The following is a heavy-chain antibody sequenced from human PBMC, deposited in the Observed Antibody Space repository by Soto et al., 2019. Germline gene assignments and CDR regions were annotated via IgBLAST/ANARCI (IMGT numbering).Heavy chain of an antibody. CDR3: AREQNDYGGTNALDI. CDR2: IYYSGST. D-gene: IGHD4-17*01. J-gene: IGHJ3*02. CDR1: GGSISSSSDY. V-gene: IGHV4-39*07. Sequence: SAPLSLTCTVSGGSISSSSDYWGCIRQPPGKWREWIGSIYYSGSTYYNPSLKSRVTISVDTCKDQFSLKLSSVSAEDTGVDYCAREQNDYGGTNALDIWGQGTM.